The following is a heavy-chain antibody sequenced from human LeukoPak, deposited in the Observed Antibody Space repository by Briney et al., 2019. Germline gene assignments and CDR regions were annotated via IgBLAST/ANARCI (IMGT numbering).Heavy chain of an antibody. J-gene: IGHJ6*03. CDR2: MNPNSGNT. D-gene: IGHD1-26*01. V-gene: IGHV1-8*03. CDR3: ARVRGSYYYYYMDV. CDR1: GYTFTSYD. Sequence: ASVKVSCKASGYTFTSYDINWVRQATGQRLEWMGWMNPNSGNTGYAQKFQGRVTITRNTSISTAYMELSSLRSEDTAVYYCARVRGSYYYYYMDVWGKGTTVTVSS.